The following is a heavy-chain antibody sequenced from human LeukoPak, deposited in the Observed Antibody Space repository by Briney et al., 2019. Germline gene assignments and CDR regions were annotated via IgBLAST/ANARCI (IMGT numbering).Heavy chain of an antibody. CDR3: ARVDYYGSGTYYYYYCGMDV. Sequence: GGSLRLSCAASGFTFSNYWMHWVRQAPGKGLVWVSRINSDGSTTSYADSVKGRFTISRDNAKNTLYLQMNSLRDEDTAVYYCARVDYYGSGTYYYYYCGMDVWGQGTTVTVSS. D-gene: IGHD3-10*01. J-gene: IGHJ6*02. CDR1: GFTFSNYW. V-gene: IGHV3-74*01. CDR2: INSDGSTT.